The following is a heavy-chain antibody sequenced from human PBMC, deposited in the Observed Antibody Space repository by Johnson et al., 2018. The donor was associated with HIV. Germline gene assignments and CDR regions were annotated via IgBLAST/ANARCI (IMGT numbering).Heavy chain of an antibody. V-gene: IGHV3-30-3*01. J-gene: IGHJ3*02. CDR2: ISYDGSNK. Sequence: QVQLVESGGGVVQPGRSLRLSCAASGFTFSSYAMHWVRQAPGKGLEWVAVISYDGSNKYYADSVKGRFTISRDNSKNTLYLQMNSLSAEDTAVYYCASTSSCWFYAFDIWGQGTMVTVSS. CDR1: GFTFSSYA. CDR3: ASTSSCWFYAFDI. D-gene: IGHD6-19*01.